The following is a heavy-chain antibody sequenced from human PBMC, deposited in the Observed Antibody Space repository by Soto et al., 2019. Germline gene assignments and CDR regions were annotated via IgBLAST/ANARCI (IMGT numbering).Heavy chain of an antibody. J-gene: IGHJ4*02. CDR1: GGSISSGVYY. Sequence: SETLSLTCTVSGGSISSGVYYWSWIRQPPGKGLEWIGYIYYSGSSNYNPSLKSRVTMSVDTSKNHFSLKLTSVTAADTAVYFCARGDLNYTDYWGLGTLVTVSS. CDR2: IYYSGSS. CDR3: ARGDLNYTDY. V-gene: IGHV4-61*03.